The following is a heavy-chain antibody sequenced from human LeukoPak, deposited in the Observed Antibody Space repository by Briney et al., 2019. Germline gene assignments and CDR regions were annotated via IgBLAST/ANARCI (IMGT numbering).Heavy chain of an antibody. CDR1: GYTFTDYY. Sequence: GASVKVSFKASGYTFTDYYMHWVRQAPGQGLEWMGWINPNSGGTNYAQKFQGRITMSSDTSISPAYMKLSRLRSDNTAVYYCAGVPSGSPRGDAFDIWGQGTMVTVSS. J-gene: IGHJ3*02. CDR3: AGVPSGSPRGDAFDI. D-gene: IGHD1-26*01. CDR2: INPNSGGT. V-gene: IGHV1-2*02.